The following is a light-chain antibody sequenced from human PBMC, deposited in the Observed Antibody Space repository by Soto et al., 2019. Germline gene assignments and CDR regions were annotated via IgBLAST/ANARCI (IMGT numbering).Light chain of an antibody. V-gene: IGLV1-44*01. J-gene: IGLJ2*01. CDR2: RNN. CDR1: SSNIGNNY. Sequence: SALTQPPSVSAAPGQKVTISCSGSSSNIGNNYVSWYQQLPGTAPKLLIFRNNQRPSGVPDRFSGSKSGTSASLAISGLQSEDEADYYCAARDDSLNAVIFGGGTKVTVL. CDR3: AARDDSLNAVI.